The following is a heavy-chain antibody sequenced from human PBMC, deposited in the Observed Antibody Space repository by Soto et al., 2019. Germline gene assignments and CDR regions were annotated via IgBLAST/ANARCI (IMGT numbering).Heavy chain of an antibody. CDR1: GYTLTELS. CDR2: FDPEDGET. J-gene: IGHJ6*02. CDR3: ATAGYSGYYYGMDV. V-gene: IGHV1-24*01. Sequence: ASVKVSCKVSGYTLTELSMHWVRQAPGKGLEWMGGFDPEDGETIYAPKFQGRVTMTEDTSTDTAYMELSSLRSEDTAVYYCATAGYSGYYYGMDVWGQGTTVTVSS. D-gene: IGHD4-4*01.